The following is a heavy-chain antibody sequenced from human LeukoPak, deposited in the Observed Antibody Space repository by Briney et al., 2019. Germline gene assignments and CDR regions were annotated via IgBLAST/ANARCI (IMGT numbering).Heavy chain of an antibody. Sequence: SVKVSCKASGCTFSSYTISWVRQAPGQGLEWMGRIIPILGRANYAQKFQGRGTITADKSTSTAYMELSSLRSEDTAVYYCARENGSYCSSTSCPKPCDYGRQETVVSVSS. CDR3: ARENGSYCSSTSCPKPCDY. D-gene: IGHD2-2*01. V-gene: IGHV1-69*08. CDR2: IIPILGRA. J-gene: IGHJ4*02. CDR1: GCTFSSYT.